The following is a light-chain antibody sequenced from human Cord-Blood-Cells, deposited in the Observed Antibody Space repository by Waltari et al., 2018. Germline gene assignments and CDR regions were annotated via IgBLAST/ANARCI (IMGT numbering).Light chain of an antibody. CDR3: CSYAGSSTWV. Sequence: QSALTQPASVSGSPGQSITISCTGTSSDVGSYNLVSWYPQHPGQAPKLMIYEGSKRPSGVSNRFSGSKSGNTASLTIAGLQAEDEADYYCCSYAGSSTWVFGGGTKLTVL. J-gene: IGLJ3*02. CDR1: SSDVGSYNL. V-gene: IGLV2-23*01. CDR2: EGS.